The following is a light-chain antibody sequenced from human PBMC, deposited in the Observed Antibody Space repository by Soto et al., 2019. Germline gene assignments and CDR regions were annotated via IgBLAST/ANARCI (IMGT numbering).Light chain of an antibody. V-gene: IGKV1-5*03. CDR1: HSISSY. J-gene: IGKJ1*01. Sequence: DVQMTQSPSTLSASVGDRDTITCRASHSISSYLTWYQQKPGKAPKLLIYKASNLESGVPSRFSGSGSGTEFTLTISSLQPDDFAAYYCQQYNSFPWTFGQGTKVEIK. CDR2: KAS. CDR3: QQYNSFPWT.